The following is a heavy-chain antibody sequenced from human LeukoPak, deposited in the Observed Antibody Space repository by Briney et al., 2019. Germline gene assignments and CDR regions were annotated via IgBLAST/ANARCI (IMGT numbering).Heavy chain of an antibody. CDR1: GGSISSGGYS. CDR2: IYHSGST. CDR3: ARGVIESYYDSSGYYIFDY. Sequence: SETLSLTCAVSGGSISSGGYSWSWIRQPPGKGLEWIGYIYHSGSTNYNPSLKSRVTISVDTSKNQFSLKLSSVTAADTAVYYCARGVIESYYDSSGYYIFDYWGQGTLVTVSS. V-gene: IGHV4-30-2*01. D-gene: IGHD3-22*01. J-gene: IGHJ4*02.